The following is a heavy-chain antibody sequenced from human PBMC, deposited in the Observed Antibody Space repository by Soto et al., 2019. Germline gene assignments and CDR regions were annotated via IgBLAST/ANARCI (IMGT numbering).Heavy chain of an antibody. CDR2: ISAYNGNT. CDR1: GYTFTSYA. J-gene: IGHJ4*02. V-gene: IGHV1-18*01. Sequence: QVQMVQSGAEVKKPGASVKVSCKASGYTFTSYAISWVRQAPGQGLECMGWISAYNGNTNYAQKLQGRVTMTTDTSRSTAYIELRSRRAYDTAVYYCARDAPPDDYWGQGTLVTFS. CDR3: ARDAPPDDY.